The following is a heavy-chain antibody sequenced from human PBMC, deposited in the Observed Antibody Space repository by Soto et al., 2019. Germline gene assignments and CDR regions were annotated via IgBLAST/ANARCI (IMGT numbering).Heavy chain of an antibody. CDR1: GFTFSNYA. CDR3: SGSDSGGINWFDP. V-gene: IGHV3-30-3*01. D-gene: IGHD2-21*02. CDR2: ISSDGSSK. J-gene: IGHJ5*02. Sequence: QVRLVESGGGVVQPGRSLTLSCAASGFTFSNYAMHWIRQAPGKGLEWVALISSDGSSKFYADSVKGRLTISRDNSMKALYLQLNSLRLEETALYYCSGSDSGGINWFDPWGQGTLVIVSS.